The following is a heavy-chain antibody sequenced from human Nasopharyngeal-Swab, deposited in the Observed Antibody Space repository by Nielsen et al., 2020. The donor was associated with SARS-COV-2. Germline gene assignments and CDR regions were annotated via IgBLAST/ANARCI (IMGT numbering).Heavy chain of an antibody. CDR1: GFTFSSYA. V-gene: IGHV3-23*01. D-gene: IGHD2-15*01. CDR3: AKDRGCSGGSCYVHWYFDL. Sequence: GESLKISCAASGFTFSSYAMSWARQAPGKGLEWVSAISGSGGSTYYADSVKGRFTISRDNSKNTLYLQMNSLRAEDTAVYYCAKDRGCSGGSCYVHWYFDLWGRGTLVTVSS. CDR2: ISGSGGST. J-gene: IGHJ2*01.